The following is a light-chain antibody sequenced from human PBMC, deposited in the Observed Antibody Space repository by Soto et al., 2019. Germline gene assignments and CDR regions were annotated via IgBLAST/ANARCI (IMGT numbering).Light chain of an antibody. V-gene: IGKV3-15*01. CDR2: GAS. CDR1: QSVSSN. J-gene: IGKJ2*01. Sequence: EIVMTQSPATLSVSPGERATLSCRASQSVSSNLAWYQQKPGQAHRLLIYGASTSANGIPARFSGSGSGTEFTLNSSSLPSEDFAVYYFQQDNNWPPYTFGQGTKLEIK. CDR3: QQDNNWPPYT.